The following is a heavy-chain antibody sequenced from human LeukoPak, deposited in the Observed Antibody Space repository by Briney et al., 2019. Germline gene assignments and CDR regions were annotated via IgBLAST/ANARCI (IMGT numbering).Heavy chain of an antibody. CDR3: ARDEEGGSYPLDY. D-gene: IGHD1-26*01. CDR2: LNWNGGST. V-gene: IGHV3-20*04. J-gene: IGHJ4*02. CDR1: GFTFDDYG. Sequence: GGSLRLSCAASGFTFDDYGMSWVRHAPGRGLEWVSGLNWNGGSTGYTDSVKGRFIISRDNAKNSLYLQMNSLRADDTALYYCARDEEGGSYPLDYWGQGTLVTVSS.